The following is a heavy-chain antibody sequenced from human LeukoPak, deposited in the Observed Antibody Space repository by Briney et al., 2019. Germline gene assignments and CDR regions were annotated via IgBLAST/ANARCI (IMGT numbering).Heavy chain of an antibody. CDR2: ISWNSGSM. D-gene: IGHD6-13*01. J-gene: IGHJ6*02. V-gene: IGHV3-9*01. Sequence: GGSLRLSCAASGFTFDDYAMHWVRQAPGKGLEWVSGISWNSGSMGYADSVKGRFTISRDNAKNSLYLQMNSLRAEDTAVYYCARRPTGYSSSWLTDYYYYGMDVWGQGTTVTVSS. CDR3: ARRPTGYSSSWLTDYYYYGMDV. CDR1: GFTFDDYA.